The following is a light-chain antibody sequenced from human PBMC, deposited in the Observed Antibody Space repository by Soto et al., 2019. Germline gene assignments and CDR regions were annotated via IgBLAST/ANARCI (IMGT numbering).Light chain of an antibody. CDR1: SSDVGGYNY. Sequence: QSLLTQPPPLSGSPGQSITISCPGTSSDVGGYNYVSWYQQHPGKAPKLMIYDVSNRPSGVSNRFSGSKSGNTASLTISGLQAEDEADYYCSSYTSSSTYVFGTGTKVTVL. CDR2: DVS. J-gene: IGLJ1*01. CDR3: SSYTSSSTYV. V-gene: IGLV2-14*01.